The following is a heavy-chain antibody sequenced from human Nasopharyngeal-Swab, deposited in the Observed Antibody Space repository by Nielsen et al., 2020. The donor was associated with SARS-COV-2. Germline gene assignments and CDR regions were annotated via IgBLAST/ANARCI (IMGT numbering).Heavy chain of an antibody. Sequence: GESLKISCAASGFTFDDYAMHWVRQAPGKGLEWVSLISGDGGSTYYADSVKGRFTISRDNSKNSLYLQMNSLRTEDIALYYCAKGSYSSSWYFGRGGHYYGMDVWGQGTTVTVSS. CDR1: GFTFDDYA. D-gene: IGHD6-13*01. V-gene: IGHV3-43*02. J-gene: IGHJ6*02. CDR3: AKGSYSSSWYFGRGGHYYGMDV. CDR2: ISGDGGST.